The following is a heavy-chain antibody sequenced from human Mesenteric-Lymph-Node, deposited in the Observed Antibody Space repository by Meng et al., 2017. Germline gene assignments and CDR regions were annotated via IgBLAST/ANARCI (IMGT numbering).Heavy chain of an antibody. J-gene: IGHJ4*02. V-gene: IGHV1-2*02. CDR2: INPNSGGT. CDR3: ARELDLYYDSSGYYG. Sequence: ASVKVSCKASGYTFTGYYMHWVRQAPGQGLEWMGWINPNSGGTNYAQKFQGRVTMTRDTSISTAYMELRSLRSDDTAVYYCARELDLYYDSSGYYGWGQGTLVTVSS. CDR1: GYTFTGYY. D-gene: IGHD3-22*01.